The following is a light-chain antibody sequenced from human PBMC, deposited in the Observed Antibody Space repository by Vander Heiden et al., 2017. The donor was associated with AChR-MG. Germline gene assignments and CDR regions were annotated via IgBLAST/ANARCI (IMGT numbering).Light chain of an antibody. Sequence: DIVMTQSPDSRAVSLGGRATINCKSSQSVLYSSNNKNYLAWYQQKPGQPPKLLIYWASTRESGVPDRFSGSGSGTDFTLTISSLQAEDVAVYYCQQYYSTLWTFGQGTKLEIK. V-gene: IGKV4-1*01. CDR1: QSVLYSSNNKNY. J-gene: IGKJ2*02. CDR2: WAS. CDR3: QQYYSTLWT.